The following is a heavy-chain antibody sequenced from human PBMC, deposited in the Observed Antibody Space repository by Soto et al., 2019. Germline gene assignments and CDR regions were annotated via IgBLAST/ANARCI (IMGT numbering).Heavy chain of an antibody. Sequence: QLQLQESGSGLVKPSQTLSLTCAVSGGSISSGGYSWSWIRQPPGKGLEWIGYIYHNGSTYYNPSLKSRVTISVDRSKNQFSLKLSSVTAADTAVYYCARSYCSGGSCSNWFDPWGQGTLVTVSS. J-gene: IGHJ5*02. CDR3: ARSYCSGGSCSNWFDP. CDR1: GGSISSGGYS. V-gene: IGHV4-30-2*01. CDR2: IYHNGST. D-gene: IGHD2-15*01.